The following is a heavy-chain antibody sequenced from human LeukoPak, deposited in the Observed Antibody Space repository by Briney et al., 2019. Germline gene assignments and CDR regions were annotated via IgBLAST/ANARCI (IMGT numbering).Heavy chain of an antibody. D-gene: IGHD3-10*01. Sequence: PPGGSLRLSCAASGFTFSSYWMSWVRQAPGKGLEWVATIKQDGSEKYYVDSVKGRFTISRDNAKNSLYLQMNSLRAEDTAVYYCAREPITMVRGGVINEHYFDYWGQGTLVTVSS. CDR3: AREPITMVRGGVINEHYFDY. V-gene: IGHV3-7*01. J-gene: IGHJ4*02. CDR2: IKQDGSEK. CDR1: GFTFSSYW.